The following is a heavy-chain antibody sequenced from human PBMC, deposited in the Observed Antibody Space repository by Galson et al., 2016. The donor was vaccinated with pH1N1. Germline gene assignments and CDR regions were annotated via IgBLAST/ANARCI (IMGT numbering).Heavy chain of an antibody. J-gene: IGHJ4*02. CDR1: GFIFSNYA. CDR3: AKEGPPGSSGWSSYYLDS. Sequence: SLRLSCAASGFIFSNYAISWVRQAPGKGLEWVSVVSGDSTRTYYADSVKGRLTISRDNSKNTLYLQMNSRRVDDTAVYYCAKEGPPGSSGWSSYYLDSWGQGTLVTVSS. CDR2: VSGDSTRT. D-gene: IGHD6-19*01. V-gene: IGHV3-23*01.